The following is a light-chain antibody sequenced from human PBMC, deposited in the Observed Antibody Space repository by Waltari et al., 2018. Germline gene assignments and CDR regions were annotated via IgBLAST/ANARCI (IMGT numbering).Light chain of an antibody. CDR2: MGS. V-gene: IGKV2-28*01. CDR1: QNLLHSNGYNY. CDR3: MQPLQTPWT. J-gene: IGKJ1*01. Sequence: DIVMTQSPLSLPVTPGEPASISCRSSQNLLHSNGYNYLDWYLQKPGQSPQLVIYMGSNRASGVPDRFSGSRSGTDFTLKIRRVEAEDVGIYYCMQPLQTPWTFGQGTKVEIK.